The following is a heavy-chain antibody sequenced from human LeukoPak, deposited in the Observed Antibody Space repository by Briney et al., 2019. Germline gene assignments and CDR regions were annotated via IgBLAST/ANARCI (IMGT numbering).Heavy chain of an antibody. CDR2: ISSNGGST. CDR1: GFTFGSYA. V-gene: IGHV3-64*01. CDR3: ARASGSMNYFDY. Sequence: GGSLRLSCAASGFTFGSYAMHWVRQAPGKGLEYVSAISSNGGSTYYANSVKGRFTISRDNSKNTLYLQMGSLRAEDMAVYYCARASGSMNYFDYWGQGTLVTVSS. J-gene: IGHJ4*02. D-gene: IGHD3-10*01.